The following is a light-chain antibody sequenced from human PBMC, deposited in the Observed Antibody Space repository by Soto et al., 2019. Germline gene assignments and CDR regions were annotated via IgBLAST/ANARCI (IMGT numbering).Light chain of an antibody. V-gene: IGKV3D-15*01. CDR2: GAS. CDR1: QSVNIY. CDR3: QQYNKWPPLT. Sequence: EIVMTQSPSTLSVSPGERSTLSCRSSQSVNIYLAWYQQKPGRAPRLLIYGASTRAAGIPARFSGSGSGTEFTLTITSLQSEDFAIYYCQQYNKWPPLTFGGGTKVDI. J-gene: IGKJ4*01.